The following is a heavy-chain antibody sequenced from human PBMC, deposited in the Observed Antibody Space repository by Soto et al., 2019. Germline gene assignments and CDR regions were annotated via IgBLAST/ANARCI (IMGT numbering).Heavy chain of an antibody. V-gene: IGHV3-7*01. Sequence: VGSLRLSCAASGFTFSTYWMDWVRQTPGKGLEWVANINQDGSEKNYVDSVKGRFTIYRDNAKNSLYLQMSSLTAEDSALYYCSRSLNSWGQGTLVTVSS. CDR3: SRSLNS. CDR2: INQDGSEK. J-gene: IGHJ4*02. CDR1: GFTFSTYW.